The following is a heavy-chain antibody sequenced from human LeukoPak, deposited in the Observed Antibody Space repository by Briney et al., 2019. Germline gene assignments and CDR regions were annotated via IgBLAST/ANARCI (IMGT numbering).Heavy chain of an antibody. CDR1: GFTFSSHW. J-gene: IGHJ4*02. Sequence: GGSLRLSCAASGFTFSSHWMHWVRQAPGKGLGWVSRINSDGSSTNYADSVKGRFTISRDNSKNTLYLQMNSLRAEDTAVYYCAKDVFSSWYFDYWGQGTLVTVSS. CDR2: INSDGSST. V-gene: IGHV3-74*01. CDR3: AKDVFSSWYFDY. D-gene: IGHD6-13*01.